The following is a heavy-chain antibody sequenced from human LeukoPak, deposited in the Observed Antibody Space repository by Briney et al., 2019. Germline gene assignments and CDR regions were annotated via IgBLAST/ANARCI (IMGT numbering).Heavy chain of an antibody. D-gene: IGHD5-12*01. V-gene: IGHV3-23*01. CDR2: ISGSGGST. J-gene: IGHJ4*02. CDR1: GFTFSSYA. Sequence: QPGGSLRLSCAASGFTFSSYAMSWVRQAPGKGLEWVSAISGSGGSTYYAAPVKGRFTISRDDSKNTLYLQMNSLKIEDTAVYYCTTGGYSGYSDWGQGTLVTVSS. CDR3: TTGGYSGYSD.